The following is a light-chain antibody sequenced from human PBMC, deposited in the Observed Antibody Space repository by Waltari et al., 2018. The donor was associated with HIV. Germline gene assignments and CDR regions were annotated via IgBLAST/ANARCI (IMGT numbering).Light chain of an antibody. CDR3: QQYSNSPLT. Sequence: EIVLTQSPDTLSLSPGERATLSCRASQSVSSSYIAWYQQKPGQAPRLLIYGASNRATGIPDRFSGSGSWTVFTLTISRLEPEDFAMYFCQQYSNSPLTFGGGTKVEIK. J-gene: IGKJ4*01. CDR1: QSVSSSY. V-gene: IGKV3-20*01. CDR2: GAS.